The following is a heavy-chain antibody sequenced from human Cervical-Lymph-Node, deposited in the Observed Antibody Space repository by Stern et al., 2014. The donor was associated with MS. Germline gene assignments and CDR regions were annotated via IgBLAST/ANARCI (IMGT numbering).Heavy chain of an antibody. Sequence: QVQLQQWGAGLLRPSETLSLTCAVHGASFTDNYWSWIRKTPGKVLEWIGEIHHIGKPHHNPSLMSRVTLSVDTPKNQFSLKLNSVTAADTAVYYCARERKVERSARVFVSFDVWGQGTLLTVSS. D-gene: IGHD1-1*01. CDR1: GASFTDNY. V-gene: IGHV4-34*01. CDR2: IHHIGKP. J-gene: IGHJ3*01. CDR3: ARERKVERSARVFVSFDV.